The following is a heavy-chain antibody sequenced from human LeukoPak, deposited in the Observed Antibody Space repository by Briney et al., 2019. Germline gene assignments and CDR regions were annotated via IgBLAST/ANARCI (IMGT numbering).Heavy chain of an antibody. CDR2: ISSSSSYM. V-gene: IGHV3-21*01. CDR1: GFTFSSHS. Sequence: GGSLRLSCAASGFTFSSHSMNWVRQAPGKGLEWVSSISSSSSYMYYADSVKGRFTISRDNAKNSLYLQTNSLRTKDTAVYYCARTHYYYESSGYCDYWGQGTLVTVSS. CDR3: ARTHYYYESSGYCDY. J-gene: IGHJ4*02. D-gene: IGHD3-22*01.